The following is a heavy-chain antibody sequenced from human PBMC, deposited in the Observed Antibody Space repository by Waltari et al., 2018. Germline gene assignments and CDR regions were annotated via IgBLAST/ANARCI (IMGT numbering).Heavy chain of an antibody. J-gene: IGHJ5*02. D-gene: IGHD2-2*01. CDR2: IYHSGST. Sequence: QVQLQESGPGLVKPSETLSLTCTVSGYSISSGYYWGWIRQPPGKGLEWIGSIYHSGSTYYNPSLKSRVTISVDTSKNQFSLKLSSVTAADTAVYYCARDPYCSSTSCYPWGQGTLVTVSS. V-gene: IGHV4-38-2*02. CDR1: GYSISSGYY. CDR3: ARDPYCSSTSCYP.